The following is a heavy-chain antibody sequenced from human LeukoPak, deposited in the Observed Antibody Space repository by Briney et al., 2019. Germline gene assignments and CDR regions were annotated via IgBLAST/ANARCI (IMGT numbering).Heavy chain of an antibody. J-gene: IGHJ5*02. V-gene: IGHV4-38-2*02. CDR3: AGHIQIGLRVSRLGWFDP. CDR2: IYHSGSP. Sequence: SETLSLTCTVSGYSISSGYYWGWIRQPPGKGLEWIGSIYHSGSPYYNPSLKSRVTISVDTSKNHFSLKLSPVTAADTAVYYCAGHIQIGLRVSRLGWFDPWGQGTLVTVSS. CDR1: GYSISSGYY. D-gene: IGHD2-21*02.